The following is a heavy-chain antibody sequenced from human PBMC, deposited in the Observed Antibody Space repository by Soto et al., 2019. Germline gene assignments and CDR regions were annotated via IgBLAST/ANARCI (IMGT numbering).Heavy chain of an antibody. V-gene: IGHV3-23*01. CDR1: GFTFSSFA. J-gene: IGHJ6*02. Sequence: LRLSCAASGFTFSSFAMIWVRQAPGKGLEWVSIISGTGDNTYYADSVKVRFTISRDNSKNTVYLQMNSLRAEDTAVYYCAKKNYDSSGYSDVWGQGTTVTVSS. D-gene: IGHD3-22*01. CDR2: ISGTGDNT. CDR3: AKKNYDSSGYSDV.